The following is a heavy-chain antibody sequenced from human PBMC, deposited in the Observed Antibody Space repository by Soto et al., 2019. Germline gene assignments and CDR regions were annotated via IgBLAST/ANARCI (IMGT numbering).Heavy chain of an antibody. D-gene: IGHD5-18*01. Sequence: SVKVSCKASGGTFSSYAISWVRQAPGQGLEWMGGIIPIFGTANYAQKFQGRVTITADESTSTAYMELSSLRSEDTAVYYCARERMGGYSYGYLRDYYYGMDVWGQGTTVTVS. V-gene: IGHV1-69*13. CDR2: IIPIFGTA. CDR3: ARERMGGYSYGYLRDYYYGMDV. CDR1: GGTFSSYA. J-gene: IGHJ6*02.